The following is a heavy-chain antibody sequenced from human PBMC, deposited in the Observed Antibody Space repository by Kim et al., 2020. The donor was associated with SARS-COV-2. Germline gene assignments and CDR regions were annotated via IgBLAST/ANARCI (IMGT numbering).Heavy chain of an antibody. J-gene: IGHJ4*02. D-gene: IGHD4-17*01. CDR3: AKVAVTTRLFDY. V-gene: IGHV3-23*01. Sequence: YYADSVKGRFTISRDNSKNTLYLQMNSLRAEDTAVYYCAKVAVTTRLFDYWGQGTLVTVSS.